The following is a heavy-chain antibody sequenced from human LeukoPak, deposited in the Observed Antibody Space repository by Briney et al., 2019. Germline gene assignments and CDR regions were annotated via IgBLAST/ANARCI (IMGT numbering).Heavy chain of an antibody. Sequence: RASVKVSCKASGYTFTSYDINWVRQAPGQGLEWMGIINPSGGSTSYAQKFQGRVTMTRDTSTSTVYMELSSLRSEDTAVYYCARGGFDWLLSVDYFDYWGQGTLVTVSS. CDR3: ARGGFDWLLSVDYFDY. J-gene: IGHJ4*02. V-gene: IGHV1-46*01. CDR2: INPSGGST. CDR1: GYTFTSYD. D-gene: IGHD3-9*01.